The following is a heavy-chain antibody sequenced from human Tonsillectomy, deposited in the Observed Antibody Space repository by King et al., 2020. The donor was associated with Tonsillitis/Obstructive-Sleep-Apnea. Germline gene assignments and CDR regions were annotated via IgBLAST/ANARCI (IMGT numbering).Heavy chain of an antibody. V-gene: IGHV3-30*03. J-gene: IGHJ6*04. Sequence: VQLVESGGGVVQPGRSLRLSCAASGFTFSNYGMHWVRQAPGKGLEWVALISYDGSNKYYADSVKGRFTISRDNYKNTLYLQMNSLRAEDTAVYYCAWSSHSYYYGMDVWREGTTVTVSS. CDR2: ISYDGSNK. D-gene: IGHD6-19*01. CDR1: GFTFSNYG. CDR3: AWSSHSYYYGMDV.